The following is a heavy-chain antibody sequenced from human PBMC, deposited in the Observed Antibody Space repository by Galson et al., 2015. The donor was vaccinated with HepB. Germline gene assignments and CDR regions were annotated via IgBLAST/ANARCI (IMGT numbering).Heavy chain of an antibody. V-gene: IGHV3-30*18. CDR3: ANAEKDIVVVPAVEWGFFYYYYMDV. CDR2: ISYDGSNK. Sequence: SLRLSCAASGFTFSSYGMHWVRQAPGKGLEWVAVISYDGSNKYYADSVKGRFTISRDNSKNTLYLQMNSLRAEDTAVYYCANAEKDIVVVPAVEWGFFYYYYMDVWGKGTTVTVSS. D-gene: IGHD2-2*01. J-gene: IGHJ6*03. CDR1: GFTFSSYG.